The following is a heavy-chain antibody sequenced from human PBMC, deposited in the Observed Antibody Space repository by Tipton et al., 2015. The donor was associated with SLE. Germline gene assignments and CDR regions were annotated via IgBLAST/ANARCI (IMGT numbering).Heavy chain of an antibody. J-gene: IGHJ4*02. Sequence: TLSLTCSVSGYSISSDYYWGWIRQPPGKGLEWIGSFYHSGTTYYNPSLKSRVTISVDTSKNQFSMKLSSVTAADTAVYYCARSRRRGGTCYLFDYWGQGTLVIVSS. CDR3: ARSRRRGGTCYLFDY. CDR2: FYHSGTT. CDR1: GYSISSDYY. V-gene: IGHV4-38-2*02. D-gene: IGHD2-21*01.